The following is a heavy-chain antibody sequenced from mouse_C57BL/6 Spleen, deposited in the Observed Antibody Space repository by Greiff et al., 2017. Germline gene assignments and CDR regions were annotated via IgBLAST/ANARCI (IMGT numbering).Heavy chain of an antibody. CDR1: GFTFSDYG. CDR2: ISSGSSTI. Sequence: DVKLVESGGGLVKPGGSLKLSCAASGFTFSDYGMHWVRQAPEKGLEWVAYISSGSSTIYYADTVKGRFTISRDNAKNTLFLQMTSLRSEDTAMYYCARRNYYGSSYGYYCDYWGQGTTLTVSS. D-gene: IGHD1-1*01. J-gene: IGHJ2*01. V-gene: IGHV5-17*01. CDR3: ARRNYYGSSYGYYCDY.